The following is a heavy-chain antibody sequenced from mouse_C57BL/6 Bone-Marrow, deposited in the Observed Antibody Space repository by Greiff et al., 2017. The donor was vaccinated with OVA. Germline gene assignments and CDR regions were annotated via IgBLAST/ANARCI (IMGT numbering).Heavy chain of an antibody. V-gene: IGHV5-6*02. CDR1: GFTFSSYG. Sequence: DVKLVESGGDLVKPGGSLKLSCAASGFTFSSYGMSWVRQTPDKRLEWVATISSGGSYTSYTDSVKGRFTISRDNAKNTLYLQMSSLKSEDTAMYYCARHSGSYAMDYWGQGTSVTVSS. CDR3: ARHSGSYAMDY. J-gene: IGHJ4*01. CDR2: ISSGGSYT.